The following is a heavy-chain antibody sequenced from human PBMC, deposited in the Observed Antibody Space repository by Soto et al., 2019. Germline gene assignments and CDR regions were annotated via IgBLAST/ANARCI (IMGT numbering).Heavy chain of an antibody. D-gene: IGHD7-27*01. CDR3: VRGWPGVFDY. CDR1: GFMFSDCG. CDR2: IWYDGTNK. J-gene: IGHJ4*02. V-gene: IGHV3-33*01. Sequence: QVQLVESGGGVVQPGRSLRLSCAASGFMFSDCGMHWIRQAPGKGLEWVAVIWYDGTNKYYADSVKGRFTISRDSSQNTLYLQMNSLTVEDTAIYYCVRGWPGVFDYWGQGTLVTVSS.